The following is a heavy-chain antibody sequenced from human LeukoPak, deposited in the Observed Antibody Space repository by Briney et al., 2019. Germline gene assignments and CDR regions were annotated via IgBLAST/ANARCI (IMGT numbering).Heavy chain of an antibody. Sequence: GGSLRLSCAASGFTFSQYSMSWVHQAPGKGLEWVANIKQDGSAKYYVDSVKGRFTISRDDSKNSLYLQMDSLRAEDTAVYYCARDPRSSWYRAIDYWGQGSLVTVSS. CDR1: GFTFSQYS. CDR2: IKQDGSAK. J-gene: IGHJ4*02. V-gene: IGHV3-7*01. D-gene: IGHD6-13*01. CDR3: ARDPRSSWYRAIDY.